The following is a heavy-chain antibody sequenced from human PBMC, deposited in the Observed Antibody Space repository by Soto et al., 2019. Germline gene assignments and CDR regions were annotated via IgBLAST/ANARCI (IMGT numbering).Heavy chain of an antibody. CDR1: GFTFDDYA. CDR2: ISWNSGSI. D-gene: IGHD6-19*01. CDR3: AKDVSSGSYYYYGMDV. Sequence: LRLSCAASGFTFDDYAMHWVRQAPGKGLEWVSGISWNSGSIGYADSVKGRFTISRDNAKNSLYLQMNSLRAEDTALYYCAKDVSSGSYYYYGMDVWGQGTTVTVSS. V-gene: IGHV3-9*01. J-gene: IGHJ6*02.